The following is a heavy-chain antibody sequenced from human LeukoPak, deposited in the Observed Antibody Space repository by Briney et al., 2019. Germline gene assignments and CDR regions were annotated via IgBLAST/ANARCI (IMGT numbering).Heavy chain of an antibody. D-gene: IGHD2-2*02. CDR2: ISDSGRST. J-gene: IGHJ4*02. CDR1: GFTFRSYA. V-gene: IGHV3-23*01. Sequence: GGSLRLSCAASGFTFRSYAMNGVRPAPRRGLEWVSGISDSGRSTYYSDSVKGRFTISRDNSKSTVDLQMNSLRAEDTALYYCATGCVGSPSCYTTGYDHWGQGTLVTVSS. CDR3: ATGCVGSPSCYTTGYDH.